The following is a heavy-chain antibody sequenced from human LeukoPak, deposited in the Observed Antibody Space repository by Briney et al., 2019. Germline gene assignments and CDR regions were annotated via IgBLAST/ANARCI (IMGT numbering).Heavy chain of an antibody. Sequence: PSETLSLTCTVSTGSISSYYWSWIRQPPGKGLESIGYIYDSGSTNYNSSLRSRVTFSVDTSKNQFSLKLSSVTAADTAVYYCAIGTMVRGVDGSLDYWGQGTLVTVSS. V-gene: IGHV4-59*08. CDR2: IYDSGST. D-gene: IGHD3-10*01. J-gene: IGHJ4*02. CDR1: TGSISSYY. CDR3: AIGTMVRGVDGSLDY.